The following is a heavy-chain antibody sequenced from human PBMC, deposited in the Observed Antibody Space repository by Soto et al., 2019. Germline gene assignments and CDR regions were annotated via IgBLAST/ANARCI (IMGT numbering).Heavy chain of an antibody. D-gene: IGHD6-13*01. CDR2: IYYSGST. Sequence: SETLSLTCTDSGGTISSYYWSWIRQPPGNGLEWIGYIYYSGSTNYNPSLKSRVTISVDTSKNQFSLKLSSVTAADTAVYYCAREGVSSSWYNYYGMDVWGQGTTVTVSS. J-gene: IGHJ6*02. CDR1: GGTISSYY. CDR3: AREGVSSSWYNYYGMDV. V-gene: IGHV4-59*01.